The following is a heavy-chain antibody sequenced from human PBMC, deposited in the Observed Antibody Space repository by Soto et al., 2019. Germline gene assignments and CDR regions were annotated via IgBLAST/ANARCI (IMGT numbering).Heavy chain of an antibody. Sequence: PGGSLRLSCAASGFTFSNAWMSWVRQAPGKGLEWVGRIKSKTDGGTTDYAAPVKGRFTISRDDSKNTLYLQMNSLKTEDTAVYYCTKGVAGATFDYWGQGTLVTVSS. CDR3: TKGVAGATFDY. CDR1: GFTFSNAW. CDR2: IKSKTDGGTT. J-gene: IGHJ4*02. D-gene: IGHD1-26*01. V-gene: IGHV3-15*01.